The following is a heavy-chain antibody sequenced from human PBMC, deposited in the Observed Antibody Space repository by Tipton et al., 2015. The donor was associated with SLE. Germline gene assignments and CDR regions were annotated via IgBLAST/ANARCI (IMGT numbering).Heavy chain of an antibody. CDR1: GGTFSSYT. V-gene: IGHV1-69*08. D-gene: IGHD3-3*01. CDR2: IIPILGTA. J-gene: IGHJ4*02. CDR3: AREGALRFLESHY. Sequence: QLVQSGAEVKKPGSSVKVSCKASGGTFSSYTISWVRQAPGQGLEWMGRIIPILGTANYAQKFQGRVTITADKSTSTAYMELSSLRSEDTAVYYCAREGALRFLESHYWGQGTLVTVSS.